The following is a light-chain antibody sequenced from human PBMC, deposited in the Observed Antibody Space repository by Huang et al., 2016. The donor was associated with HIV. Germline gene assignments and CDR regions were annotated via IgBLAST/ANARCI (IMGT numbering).Light chain of an antibody. V-gene: IGKV1-39*01. CDR1: QSIGKN. CDR2: STS. Sequence: DIQMTQSPSSLSASVGDRVTITCRASQSIGKNLNWYQQKVGKAPNLLIYSTSTLQIGVPSRFSGSGFGTDFILTISSLQPEDFATYYCQQSYSTPPYTFGQGTKLEI. CDR3: QQSYSTPPYT. J-gene: IGKJ2*01.